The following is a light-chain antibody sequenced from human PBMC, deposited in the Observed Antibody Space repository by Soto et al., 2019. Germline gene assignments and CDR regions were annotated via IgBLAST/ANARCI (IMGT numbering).Light chain of an antibody. CDR2: GAS. CDR3: QQYDTSPYT. CDR1: HSIHSSF. J-gene: IGKJ2*01. Sequence: EVVLTQSPGTPSLSPGERASLSCRASHSIHSSFLAWYQQKPGQAPRLLIYGASSRATDIPDRFSGGGSGTDFTLTVSRLEPEDFAVYYCQQYDTSPYTFGQGTKLEI. V-gene: IGKV3-20*01.